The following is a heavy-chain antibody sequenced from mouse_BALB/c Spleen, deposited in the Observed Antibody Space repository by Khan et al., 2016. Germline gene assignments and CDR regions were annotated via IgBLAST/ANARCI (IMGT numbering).Heavy chain of an antibody. V-gene: IGHV2-9*02. J-gene: IGHJ1*01. CDR3: ARGGGNWYYDD. Sequence: QVQLKQSGPGLVAPSQTLSITCTVSGFSLTSYGVHWVRQPPGKGLEWLGVIWAGGSTNYNSALMSRLSISKDNSKSHVFLKMNSLQNDDRAMYYCARGGGNWYYDDWGAGTTVTVSS. CDR1: GFSLTSYG. D-gene: IGHD2-14*01. CDR2: IWAGGST.